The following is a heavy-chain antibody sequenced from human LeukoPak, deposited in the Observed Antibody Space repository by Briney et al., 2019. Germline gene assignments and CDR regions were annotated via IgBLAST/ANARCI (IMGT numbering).Heavy chain of an antibody. CDR1: GYTFIGYY. D-gene: IGHD7-27*01. V-gene: IGHV1-2*02. Sequence: ASVKVSCKASGYTFIGYYMHWVRQAPGQRLEWMGWINPNSGGTNYAQNFQGRVIMTRDTSISTAYMELSRLRSDDTAVYYCSRGPHWDPHFDFWGQGTLVTVSS. CDR2: INPNSGGT. CDR3: SRGPHWDPHFDF. J-gene: IGHJ4*02.